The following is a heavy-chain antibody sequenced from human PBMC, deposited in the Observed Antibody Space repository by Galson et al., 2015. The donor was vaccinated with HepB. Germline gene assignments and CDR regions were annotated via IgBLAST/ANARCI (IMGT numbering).Heavy chain of an antibody. J-gene: IGHJ2*01. CDR3: ATVSTGSRDWYFDL. D-gene: IGHD1/OR15-1a*01. CDR2: IYSGGST. CDR1: GFTVSSNY. V-gene: IGHV3-53*04. Sequence: SLRLSCAASGFTVSSNYMSWVRQAPGKGLEWVSVIYSGGSTYYADSVKGRFTISRHNSKNTLYLQMNSLRAEDTAVYYCATVSTGSRDWYFDLWGRGTLVTVSS.